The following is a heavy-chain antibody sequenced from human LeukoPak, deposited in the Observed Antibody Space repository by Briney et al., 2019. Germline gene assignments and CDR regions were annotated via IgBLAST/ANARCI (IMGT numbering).Heavy chain of an antibody. V-gene: IGHV3-21*01. CDR2: ISSSSSYI. Sequence: GGSLRLSCAASGFTFSSYSMNWVRQAPGKGLEWVSSISSSSSYIYCADSVKGRFTISRDNAKNSLYLQMNSLRAEDTAVYYCARFGYCSGGSCYWGQGTLVTVSS. D-gene: IGHD2-15*01. J-gene: IGHJ4*02. CDR1: GFTFSSYS. CDR3: ARFGYCSGGSCY.